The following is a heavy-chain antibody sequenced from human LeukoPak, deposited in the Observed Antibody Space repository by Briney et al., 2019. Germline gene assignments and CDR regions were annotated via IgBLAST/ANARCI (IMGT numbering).Heavy chain of an antibody. D-gene: IGHD2-15*01. J-gene: IGHJ6*03. CDR3: ERDPVVAATGHYYYYMDV. CDR2: ISSSSSTI. CDR1: GFTFTSYS. V-gene: IGHV3-48*01. Sequence: GGSLRLSCAASGFTFTSYSMNWVRQAPGKGLAWVSYISSSSSTIYYADSVKGRFTISRDNAKNSLYLQMNSLRAEDTAVYYCERDPVVAATGHYYYYMDVWGKGTTVTVSS.